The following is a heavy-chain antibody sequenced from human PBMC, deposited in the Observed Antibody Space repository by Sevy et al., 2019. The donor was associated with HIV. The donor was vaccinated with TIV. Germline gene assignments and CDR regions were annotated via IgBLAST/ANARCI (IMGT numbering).Heavy chain of an antibody. J-gene: IGHJ4*02. V-gene: IGHV3-23*01. CDR3: AREGCTKPHDY. Sequence: GGSLRLSCAASGFTFSKYSMSWVRELPGKGLEWVSTLSFGCGEINYADSVKGRFTISRDNSKSSVYLQMNNLRPEGTAVYYCAREGCTKPHDYWGQGTLVNVSS. D-gene: IGHD2-8*01. CDR1: GFTFSKYS. CDR2: LSFGCGEI.